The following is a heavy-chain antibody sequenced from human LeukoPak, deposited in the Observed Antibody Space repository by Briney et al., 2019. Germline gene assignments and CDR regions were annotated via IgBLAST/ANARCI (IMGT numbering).Heavy chain of an antibody. V-gene: IGHV3-23*01. CDR2: ISGSGGST. CDR1: GFTFSSYA. Sequence: GGSLRLSCAASGFTFSSYAMSWVRQAPGKGLEWVSAISGSGGSTYYADSVKGRFTISRDNSKNTLYLQMNSLRAEDTAVYYCAKRGFTYYYGSGSPNWFDPWGQGTLVTVSS. J-gene: IGHJ5*02. CDR3: AKRGFTYYYGSGSPNWFDP. D-gene: IGHD3-10*01.